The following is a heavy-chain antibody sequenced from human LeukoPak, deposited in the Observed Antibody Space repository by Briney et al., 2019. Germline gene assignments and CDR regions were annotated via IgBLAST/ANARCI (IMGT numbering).Heavy chain of an antibody. CDR1: GGSMSSYY. V-gene: IGHV4-59*08. Sequence: SETLSLTCAVSGGSMSSYYCSWIRQPPGKGLEWIGYIFYSGSTNYNPSLKSRVTISVDTSKNQFSLKLSSVTAADTAVYYCARILDCSSSSCSYGMDVWGQGTTVTVPS. CDR2: IFYSGST. CDR3: ARILDCSSSSCSYGMDV. D-gene: IGHD2-15*01. J-gene: IGHJ6*02.